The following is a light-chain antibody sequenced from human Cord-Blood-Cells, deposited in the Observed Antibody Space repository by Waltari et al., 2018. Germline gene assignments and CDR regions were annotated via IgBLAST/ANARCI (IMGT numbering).Light chain of an antibody. J-gene: IGLJ2*01. V-gene: IGLV2-14*01. CDR3: SSYTSSSVV. CDR1: SSDVGGYNY. CDR2: DVS. Sequence: QSALTQPASVSGSPGQSITISCTVTSSDVGGYNYVSWYQQHPGKAPKLMIYDVSNRPSVVSNRFSGSKSGNTASLTISGLQAEDEADYYCSSYTSSSVVFGGGTKLTVL.